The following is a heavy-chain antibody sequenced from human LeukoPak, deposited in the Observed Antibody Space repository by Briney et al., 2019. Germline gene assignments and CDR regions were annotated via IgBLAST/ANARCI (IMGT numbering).Heavy chain of an antibody. J-gene: IGHJ4*02. V-gene: IGHV1-8*01. CDR1: GYTFTNYD. CDR2: MNPNSANT. Sequence: ASVKVSCKASGYTFTNYDINRVRQATGQGLEGMGWMNPNSANTGYAQKFQGRVTMTRNTSISTAYMELSSLRSEDTAVYYCARVNCSSTSCRSKFLDYWGQGTVVTVSS. CDR3: ARVNCSSTSCRSKFLDY. D-gene: IGHD2-2*01.